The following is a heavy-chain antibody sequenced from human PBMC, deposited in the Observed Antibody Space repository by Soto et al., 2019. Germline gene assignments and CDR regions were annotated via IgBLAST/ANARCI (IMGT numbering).Heavy chain of an antibody. V-gene: IGHV4-30-4*01. J-gene: IGHJ6*02. CDR2: IYYSGST. CDR1: GGSISSGDYY. Sequence: PSETLSLTCTVSGGSISSGDYYWSWIRQPPGKGLEWIGYIYYSGSTYYNPSLKSRVTISVDTSKNQFSLKLSSVTAADTAVYYCAIVHDYVWGSYRMGYYGMDVWGQGTTVTVSS. CDR3: AIVHDYVWGSYRMGYYGMDV. D-gene: IGHD3-16*02.